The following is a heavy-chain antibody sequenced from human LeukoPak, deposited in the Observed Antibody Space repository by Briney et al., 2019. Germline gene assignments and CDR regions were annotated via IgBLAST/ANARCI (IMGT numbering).Heavy chain of an antibody. J-gene: IGHJ5*02. CDR3: ARATSSSWYDSWFDP. CDR2: IYYSGST. D-gene: IGHD6-13*01. V-gene: IGHV4-31*03. Sequence: PSQTLPLTCTVSGGSISSGGYYWSWIRQHPGKGLEWIGYIYYSGSTYYNPSLKSRVTISVDTSKNQFSLKLSSVTAADTAVYYCARATSSSWYDSWFDPWGQGTLVTVSS. CDR1: GGSISSGGYY.